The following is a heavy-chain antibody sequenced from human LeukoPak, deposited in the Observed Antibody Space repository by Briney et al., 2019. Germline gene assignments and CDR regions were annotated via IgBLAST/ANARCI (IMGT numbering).Heavy chain of an antibody. Sequence: GGSLRLSCAASGFTFSSDAMSWVRQAPGEGLEWVSAISGSGGSTYYAHSVKGRFTISRDNSKNTLYLQMNSLRAEDTAVYYCAKDRDYYDSSGYYPPPSDAFDIWGQGTMVTVSS. J-gene: IGHJ3*02. CDR1: GFTFSSDA. D-gene: IGHD3-22*01. CDR2: ISGSGGST. CDR3: AKDRDYYDSSGYYPPPSDAFDI. V-gene: IGHV3-23*01.